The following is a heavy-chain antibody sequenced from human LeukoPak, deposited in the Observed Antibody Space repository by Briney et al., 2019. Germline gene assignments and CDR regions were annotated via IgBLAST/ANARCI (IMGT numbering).Heavy chain of an antibody. CDR2: ISGSGGST. V-gene: IGHV3-23*01. J-gene: IGHJ4*02. CDR1: GFTFSSYA. D-gene: IGHD6-19*01. Sequence: GGSLRLSCAASGFTFSSYAMSWVRQAPGKGLEWVSAISGSGGSTYYADSVKGRFTISRDNSKNTLYLQMNSLRAEDTAVYYCAKGETSLGIAVAGTVDYWGQGTLVTVSS. CDR3: AKGETSLGIAVAGTVDY.